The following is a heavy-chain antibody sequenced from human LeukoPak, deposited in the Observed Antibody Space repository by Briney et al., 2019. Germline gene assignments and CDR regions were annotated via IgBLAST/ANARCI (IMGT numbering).Heavy chain of an antibody. CDR2: IHHTGST. V-gene: IGHV4-34*01. Sequence: PSETLSLTCAVYGGPLSDHYWSWIRQPPGKGLEWIGEIHHTGSTNYNASLNSRVTMSVDTSKNQFSLSLASVTAADTAVYYCARARVGSTYYAFYYLDVWGKGTTVTVSS. D-gene: IGHD3-22*01. CDR3: ARARVGSTYYAFYYLDV. J-gene: IGHJ6*03. CDR1: GGPLSDHY.